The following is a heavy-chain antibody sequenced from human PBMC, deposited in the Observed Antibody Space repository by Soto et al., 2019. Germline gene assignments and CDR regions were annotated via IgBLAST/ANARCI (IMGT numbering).Heavy chain of an antibody. D-gene: IGHD2-2*01. CDR1: GFTFSSYA. CDR3: ARDRGVIVVVPAGPDYYYHGMDV. J-gene: IGHJ6*02. V-gene: IGHV3-30-3*01. CDR2: ISYDGSNK. Sequence: GGSLRLSCAASGFTFSSYAMHWVRQAPGKGLEWVAVISYDGSNKYYADSVKGRFTISRDNSKNTLYLQMNSLRAEDTAVYYCARDRGVIVVVPAGPDYYYHGMDVWGQGTTVTVSS.